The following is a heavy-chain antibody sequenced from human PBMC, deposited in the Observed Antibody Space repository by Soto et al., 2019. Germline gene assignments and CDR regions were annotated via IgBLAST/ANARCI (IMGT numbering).Heavy chain of an antibody. J-gene: IGHJ4*02. CDR2: ISSSSSYI. CDR1: GFTFSSYS. D-gene: IGHD2-15*01. V-gene: IGHV3-21*01. Sequence: GGSLRLSCAASGFTFSSYSMNWVRQAPGKGLEWVSSISSSSSYIYYADSVKGRFTISRDNAKNSLYLQMNSLRAEDTAVYYCARGGDGVVVVAANYWGQGTLVTVSS. CDR3: ARGGDGVVVVAANY.